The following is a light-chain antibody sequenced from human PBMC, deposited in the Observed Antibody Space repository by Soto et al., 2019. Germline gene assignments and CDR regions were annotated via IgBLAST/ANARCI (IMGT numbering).Light chain of an antibody. CDR3: QTWGTAPL. Sequence: QAVVTQSPSASASLGASVKLTCTLSNGHNSFAIAWHQQKPSKGPRYLMKLNSDGTHRKGDGIPDRFSGSRSGAESYLTISSLQSDDEADYYCQTWGTAPLFGGGTKVTFL. J-gene: IGLJ2*01. V-gene: IGLV4-69*01. CDR1: NGHNSFA. CDR2: LNSDGTH.